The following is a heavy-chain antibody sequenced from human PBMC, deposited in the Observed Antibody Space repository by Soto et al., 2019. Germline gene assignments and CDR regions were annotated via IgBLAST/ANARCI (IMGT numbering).Heavy chain of an antibody. CDR3: ARPYSSGRYNWFDP. CDR2: INPNSGGT. CDR1: GYTFTGYY. D-gene: IGHD6-19*01. Sequence: ASVKVSCKASGYTFTGYYMHWVRQAPGQGLEWMGWINPNSGGTNYAQKFQGRVTMTRDTSISTAYMELSRLRSDDTAVYYCARPYSSGRYNWFDPWGRGTLVTVSS. V-gene: IGHV1-2*02. J-gene: IGHJ5*02.